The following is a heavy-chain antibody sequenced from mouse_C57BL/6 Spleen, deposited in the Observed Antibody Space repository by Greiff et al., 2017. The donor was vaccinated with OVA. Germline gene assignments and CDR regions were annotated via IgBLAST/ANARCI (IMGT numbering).Heavy chain of an antibody. CDR2: IDPETGGT. J-gene: IGHJ3*01. V-gene: IGHV1-15*01. Sequence: QVQLKQPGAELVRPGSSVKLSCKASGYTFTSYWMDWVKQTPVHGLEWIGAIDPETGGTAYNQKFKGKAILTADKSSSTAYMELRSLTSEDSAVYYCTYGSSYRFAYWGQGTLVTVSA. CDR1: GYTFTSYW. CDR3: TYGSSYRFAY. D-gene: IGHD1-1*01.